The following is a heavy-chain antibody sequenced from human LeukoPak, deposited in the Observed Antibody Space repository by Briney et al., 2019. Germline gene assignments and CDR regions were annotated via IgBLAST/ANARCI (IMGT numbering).Heavy chain of an antibody. V-gene: IGHV1-2*02. J-gene: IGHJ4*02. CDR3: ARDPIRGNYLDY. CDR1: GYTFSDYY. CDR2: INPSSGGT. Sequence: ASVKVSCKASGYTFSDYYMHWVRQAPGQGLEWMGWINPSSGGTNYAQKFQGRVTVTRDTSISTAYMELTRLKSDDTAIYYCARDPIRGNYLDYWGREPWSPSPQ.